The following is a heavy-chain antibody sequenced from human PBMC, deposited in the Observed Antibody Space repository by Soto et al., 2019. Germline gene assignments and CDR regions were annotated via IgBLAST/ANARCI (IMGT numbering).Heavy chain of an antibody. V-gene: IGHV3-48*01. J-gene: IGHJ6*02. CDR3: ARNQTVWLVLDSNSGTAF. CDR2: ISSSSSTI. Sequence: GGSLRLSCAASGFTFSSYSMNWVRQAPGRGLEWVSYISSSSSTIYYADSVKGRFTISRDNAKNSLYLQMNSLRAEDTAVYYWARNQTVWLVLDSNSGTAFWRHGTPVTV. D-gene: IGHD6-19*01. CDR1: GFTFSSYS.